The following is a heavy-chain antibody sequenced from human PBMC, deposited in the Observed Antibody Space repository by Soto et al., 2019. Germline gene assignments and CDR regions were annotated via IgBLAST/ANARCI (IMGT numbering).Heavy chain of an antibody. Sequence: GSLRLSCAASGFTFSSYAMSWVRQAPGKGLEWVSAISGSGGSTYYADSVKGRFTISRDNAKNSLYLQMNSLRAEDTAVYYCARGNRITIFGVVIKDGMDVWGQGTTVTVSS. CDR3: ARGNRITIFGVVIKDGMDV. CDR2: ISGSGGST. CDR1: GFTFSSYA. J-gene: IGHJ6*02. D-gene: IGHD3-3*01. V-gene: IGHV3-23*01.